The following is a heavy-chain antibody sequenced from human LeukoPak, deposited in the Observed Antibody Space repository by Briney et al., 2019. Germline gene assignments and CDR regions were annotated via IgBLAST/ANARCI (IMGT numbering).Heavy chain of an antibody. D-gene: IGHD2-15*01. V-gene: IGHV1-2*02. CDR3: ARDVGVVVVVAATRGFDY. CDR1: GYTFTGYY. CDR2: INPNSGGT. J-gene: IGHJ4*02. Sequence: ASVKVSCKASGYTFTGYYMHWVRQAPGQGLEWMGWINPNSGGTNYAQKFQGRVTMTRDTSISTAYMELGRLRSDDTAVYYCARDVGVVVVVAATRGFDYWGQGTLVTVSS.